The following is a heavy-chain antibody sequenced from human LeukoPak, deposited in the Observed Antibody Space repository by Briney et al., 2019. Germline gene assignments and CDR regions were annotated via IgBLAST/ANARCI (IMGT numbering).Heavy chain of an antibody. V-gene: IGHV1-2*02. D-gene: IGHD3-10*01. Sequence: ASVKVSCKASGYTFTGYYMHWMRQAPGQGLEWMGWINPNSGGTNYAQKFQGRVTMTRDTSISTAYMELSRLRSDDTAVYYCASFPHYYGSGSYEGFSWFDPWGQGTLVTVSS. CDR1: GYTFTGYY. J-gene: IGHJ5*02. CDR3: ASFPHYYGSGSYEGFSWFDP. CDR2: INPNSGGT.